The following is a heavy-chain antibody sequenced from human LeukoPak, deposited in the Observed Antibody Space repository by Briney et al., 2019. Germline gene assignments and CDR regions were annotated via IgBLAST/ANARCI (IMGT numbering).Heavy chain of an antibody. CDR3: ATLTTVVTPRAFDI. V-gene: IGHV5-51*01. CDR1: GYSFTSYW. Sequence: GESLKISCKGSGYSFTSYWIGWARQMPGKGLEWIGIIYPGDSDTRYSPSFQGQVTISADKSISTAYLQWSSLKASDTAMYYCATLTTVVTPRAFDIWGQGTMVTVSS. CDR2: IYPGDSDT. D-gene: IGHD4-23*01. J-gene: IGHJ3*02.